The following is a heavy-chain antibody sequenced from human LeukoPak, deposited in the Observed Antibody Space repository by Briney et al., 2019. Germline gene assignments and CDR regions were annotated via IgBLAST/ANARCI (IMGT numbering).Heavy chain of an antibody. D-gene: IGHD1-26*01. V-gene: IGHV3-21*01. CDR2: ISSSSYI. CDR3: ARYSGSYFDPFGTYGMDV. CDR1: GFTFSSYS. J-gene: IGHJ6*02. Sequence: GGSLRLSCAASGFTFSSYSMNWVRRAPGKGLEWVSSISSSSYIYYADSVKGRFTISRDNAKNSLYLQMNSLRAEDTAVYYCARYSGSYFDPFGTYGMDVWAQGTTVTVSS.